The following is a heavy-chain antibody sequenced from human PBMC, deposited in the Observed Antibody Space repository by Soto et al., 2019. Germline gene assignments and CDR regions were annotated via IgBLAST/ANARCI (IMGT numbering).Heavy chain of an antibody. Sequence: GASVKVSCKVSGYTLTELSMHWVRQAPGKGLEWMGGFDPEDGKTIYAQKFQGRVTMTEDSSTDTAYMELSSLKSEDTAVYYCATDFSLFGYLQHWGQGTLVTVSS. V-gene: IGHV1-24*01. D-gene: IGHD3-3*02. J-gene: IGHJ1*01. CDR1: GYTLTELS. CDR3: ATDFSLFGYLQH. CDR2: FDPEDGKT.